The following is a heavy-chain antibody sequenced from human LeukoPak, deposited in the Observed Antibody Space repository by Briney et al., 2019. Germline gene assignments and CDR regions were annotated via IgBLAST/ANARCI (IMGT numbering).Heavy chain of an antibody. V-gene: IGHV3-23*01. Sequence: PGGSLRLSCEGSGFTFSTYAMGWVRQAPGKGPEWVSGISGSGDKTYYADSVRGRFTVSRDNSKNTLYLQLNRLRAEDAALYYCARTPGISAAGYDLYFFDFWGQGTLVTVSS. D-gene: IGHD6-13*01. J-gene: IGHJ4*02. CDR3: ARTPGISAAGYDLYFFDF. CDR1: GFTFSTYA. CDR2: ISGSGDKT.